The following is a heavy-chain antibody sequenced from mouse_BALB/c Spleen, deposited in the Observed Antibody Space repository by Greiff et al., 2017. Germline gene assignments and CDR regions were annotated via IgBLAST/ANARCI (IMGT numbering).Heavy chain of an antibody. CDR1: GYSFTGYN. J-gene: IGHJ4*01. Sequence: VQLQQSGPELEKPGASVKLSCKASGYSFTGYNMNWVKQSNGQSLEWIGYIDPYNGGTSYNQKSKGKATLTVDKSSSTAYMHLNSLTSEDSAIYYCARGYSNFAMDYWGQGTSVTVSS. V-gene: IGHV1S135*01. D-gene: IGHD2-5*01. CDR2: IDPYNGGT. CDR3: ARGYSNFAMDY.